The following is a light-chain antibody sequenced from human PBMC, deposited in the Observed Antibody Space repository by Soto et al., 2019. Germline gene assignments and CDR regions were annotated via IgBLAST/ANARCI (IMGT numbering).Light chain of an antibody. Sequence: QSVLTQPASVSGSPGQAITISCTGTSRDVVGYTYVSWYQQHPGKAPKFIIYDVSNRPSGVSNRFSGSKSGNTASLTISGLQAEDEADYYCSSYTTSNTRQIVFGTGTKVTVL. V-gene: IGLV2-14*01. CDR2: DVS. CDR1: SRDVVGYTY. J-gene: IGLJ1*01. CDR3: SSYTTSNTRQIV.